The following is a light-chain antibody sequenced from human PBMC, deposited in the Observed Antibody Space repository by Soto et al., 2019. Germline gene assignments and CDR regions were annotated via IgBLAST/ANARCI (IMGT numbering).Light chain of an antibody. CDR2: DVS. J-gene: IGLJ1*01. V-gene: IGLV2-14*03. CDR1: KSFVGAYNY. CDR3: SSYTSSNTGV. Sequence: QSVLTKPASVAGAPGQSITISCTGTKSFVGAYNYVSWYQHHPGKAPKLIIYDVSDRPSGVSNRFSASKSVSTASLTISGLQAEDEADYYCSSYTSSNTGVFGTGTKVTVL.